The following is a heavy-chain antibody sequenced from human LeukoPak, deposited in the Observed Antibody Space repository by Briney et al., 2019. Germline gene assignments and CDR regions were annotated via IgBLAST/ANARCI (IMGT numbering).Heavy chain of an antibody. CDR2: ISYDGSNK. V-gene: IGHV3-30-3*01. J-gene: IGHJ4*02. CDR1: GFTFSSYA. Sequence: PGGSLRLSCAASGFTFSSYAMHWVRQAPGKGLEWVAVISYDGSNKYYADSVKGRFTISRDNSKYTLYLQMNSLRAEDTAVYYCARDLTYCGGDCYWGQGTLVTVSS. D-gene: IGHD2-21*02. CDR3: ARDLTYCGGDCY.